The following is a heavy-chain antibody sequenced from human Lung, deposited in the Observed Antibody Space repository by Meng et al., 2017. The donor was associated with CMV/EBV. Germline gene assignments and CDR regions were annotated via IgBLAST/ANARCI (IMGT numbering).Heavy chain of an antibody. Sequence: SGGSVSSGSYGWSWIRQPPGKTLEWIGYIYYSGSTNYNSSLKGRVIISADTSKNQFSLKLSSVTAADTAVYYCARGGGTTVAPTLDYWGQGTLVPSPQ. CDR1: GGSVSSGSYG. D-gene: IGHD4-23*01. V-gene: IGHV4-61*01. J-gene: IGHJ4*02. CDR3: ARGGGTTVAPTLDY. CDR2: IYYSGST.